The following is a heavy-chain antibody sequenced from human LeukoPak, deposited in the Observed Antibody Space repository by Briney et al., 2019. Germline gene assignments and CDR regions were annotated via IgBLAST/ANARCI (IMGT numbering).Heavy chain of an antibody. CDR1: VVALIADY. Sequence: GASVKVSCKASVVALIADYMHSVRQAPGQGLEWMGWINPNSGGTNYAQKFQGRVTMTRDTSISTAYMELSRLRSDDPAVYYCARSSIAARRIPGYWGQGTLVTVSS. J-gene: IGHJ4*02. D-gene: IGHD6-6*01. CDR3: ARSSIAARRIPGY. V-gene: IGHV1-2*02. CDR2: INPNSGGT.